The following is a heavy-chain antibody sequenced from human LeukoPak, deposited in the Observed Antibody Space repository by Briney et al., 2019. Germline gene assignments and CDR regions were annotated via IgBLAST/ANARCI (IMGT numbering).Heavy chain of an antibody. CDR3: TTDLVAAAGTGLDY. V-gene: IGHV3-7*03. D-gene: IGHD6-13*01. J-gene: IGHJ4*02. CDR2: IKPDGSEE. CDR1: GFNFNSYW. Sequence: GGSLRLSCAASGFNFNSYWMSWVRQAPGKGLEWVANIKPDGSEEYYVDSVKDRFTISRDNAKNSVFLQMNSLRAEDTGVYYCTTDLVAAAGTGLDYWGQGTLVTVSS.